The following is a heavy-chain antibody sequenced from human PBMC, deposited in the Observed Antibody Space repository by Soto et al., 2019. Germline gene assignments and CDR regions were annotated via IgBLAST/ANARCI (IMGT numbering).Heavy chain of an antibody. J-gene: IGHJ6*02. CDR3: ARGKRYGYYYYYYYGMDV. D-gene: IGHD4-17*01. CDR1: GGSISSYY. Sequence: PSETLSLTCTVSGGSISSYYWSWIRQPPGKGLEWIGYIYYSGSTNYNPSLKSRGTISVDTSKNQFSLKLSSVTAADTAVYYCARGKRYGYYYYYYYGMDVWGQGTTVTVSS. V-gene: IGHV4-59*01. CDR2: IYYSGST.